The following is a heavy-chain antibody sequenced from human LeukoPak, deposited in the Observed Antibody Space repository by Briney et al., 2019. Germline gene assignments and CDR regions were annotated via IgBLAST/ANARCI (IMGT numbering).Heavy chain of an antibody. CDR1: GFTFRSYS. J-gene: IGHJ4*02. CDR3: ARAPTVLVGYCSSSSCQADY. D-gene: IGHD2-2*01. Sequence: GGSLRLSCAASGFTFRSYSMNWVRQAPGKGLEWVSAIDPSSTYIYYADSVKGRFTISRDNAENSLYLQMNSVRVEDTAVYYCARAPTVLVGYCSSSSCQADYWGQGTLVTVSS. CDR2: IDPSSTYI. V-gene: IGHV3-21*01.